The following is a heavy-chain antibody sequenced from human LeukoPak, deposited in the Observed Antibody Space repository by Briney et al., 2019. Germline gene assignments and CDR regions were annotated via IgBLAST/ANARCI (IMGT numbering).Heavy chain of an antibody. J-gene: IGHJ4*02. D-gene: IGHD5-24*01. CDR3: ARSEMATVLSQDY. CDR2: IYPGDSDT. Sequence: TGESLKISCKGSGYSFTTHWIGWVRQMPGKGLGWMGIIYPGDSDTRYSPSFQGQVTISADKSISTAYLQWSSLKASDTAMYYCARSEMATVLSQDYWGQGTLVTVSS. V-gene: IGHV5-51*01. CDR1: GYSFTTHW.